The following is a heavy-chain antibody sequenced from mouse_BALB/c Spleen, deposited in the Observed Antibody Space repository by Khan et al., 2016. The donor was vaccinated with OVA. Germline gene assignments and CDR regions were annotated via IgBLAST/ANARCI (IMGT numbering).Heavy chain of an antibody. Sequence: VQLQESGAELVRPGVSVKISCKGSGYTFTDFTLHWVKQSHAMSLEWIGVISTYYGDATYNQRFKDKATMTVDKSSSTAYMELARLTSEASAIYYCTKGGGGNRFAYWGQGTLVTVSA. V-gene: IGHV1S137*01. CDR2: ISTYYGDA. CDR3: TKGGGGNRFAY. CDR1: GYTFTDFT. J-gene: IGHJ3*01.